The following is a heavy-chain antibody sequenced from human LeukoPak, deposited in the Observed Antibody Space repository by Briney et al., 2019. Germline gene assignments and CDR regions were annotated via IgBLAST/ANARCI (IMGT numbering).Heavy chain of an antibody. CDR2: INHSGST. CDR1: GGSFSGYY. Sequence: PSENLPLTCAVYGGSFSGYYWSWIRQPPGKGLEWIGEINHSGSTNYNPSLKSRVTISVDTSKNQFSLKLSSVTAADTAVYYCGRYYDSSGYSDINDAFDIWGQGTMVTVSS. V-gene: IGHV4-34*01. CDR3: GRYYDSSGYSDINDAFDI. D-gene: IGHD3-22*01. J-gene: IGHJ3*02.